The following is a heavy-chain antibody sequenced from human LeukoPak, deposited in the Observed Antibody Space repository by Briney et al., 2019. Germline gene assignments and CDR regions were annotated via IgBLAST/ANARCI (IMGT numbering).Heavy chain of an antibody. Sequence: SVKVSCKASGYTFTSYGISWVRQAPGQGLEWMGRIIPILGIANYAQKFQGRVTITADKSTSTAYMELSSLRSEDTAVYYCARGRWEETYCGGNCYSDIDYWGQGTLVTVSS. CDR2: IIPILGIA. CDR3: ARGRWEETYCGGNCYSDIDY. J-gene: IGHJ4*02. V-gene: IGHV1-69*04. D-gene: IGHD2-21*02. CDR1: GYTFTSYG.